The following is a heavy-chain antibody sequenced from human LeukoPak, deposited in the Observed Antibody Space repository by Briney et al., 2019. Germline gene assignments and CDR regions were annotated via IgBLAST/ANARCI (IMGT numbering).Heavy chain of an antibody. Sequence: PSETLSLTCTVSGGSISSYYWSWIRQPPGKGLEWIGYIYYSGSTNYNPSLKSRVTISVDTSKNQFSLKLSSVTAADTAVYYCARVSSSSYYCYGMDVWGQGTTVTVSS. D-gene: IGHD6-6*01. CDR3: ARVSSSSYYCYGMDV. CDR2: IYYSGST. J-gene: IGHJ6*02. CDR1: GGSISSYY. V-gene: IGHV4-59*01.